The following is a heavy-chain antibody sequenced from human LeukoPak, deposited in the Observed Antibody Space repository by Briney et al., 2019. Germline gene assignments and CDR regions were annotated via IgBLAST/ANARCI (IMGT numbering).Heavy chain of an antibody. V-gene: IGHV3-21*01. D-gene: IGHD3-22*01. CDR3: ARRGYYYDSSGSYDAFDI. J-gene: IGHJ3*02. Sequence: PGGSLRLSCAASGLTFSSYTMNWVRQAPGKGLEWVSSIDSNSDIYYADSLKGRFTISRDNAKNSLYLQMNSLRAEDTAVYYCARRGYYYDSSGSYDAFDIWGQGTMVTVSS. CDR1: GLTFSSYT. CDR2: IDSNSDI.